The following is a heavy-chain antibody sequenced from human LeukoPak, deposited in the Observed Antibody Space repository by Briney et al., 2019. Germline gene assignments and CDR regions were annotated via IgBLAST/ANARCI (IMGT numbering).Heavy chain of an antibody. D-gene: IGHD6-25*01. CDR3: AKDSGRYSSGLLDY. V-gene: IGHV3-23*01. CDR2: IGASGATT. Sequence: QSGGSLRLSCAASGFSFSSYAMSWVRQAPGKGLEWVSGIGASGATTYYADSVKGRFTISRDNSKNTLYLQVNSLRTEDTAVYYCAKDSGRYSSGLLDYWGQGTLVTVSS. J-gene: IGHJ4*02. CDR1: GFSFSSYA.